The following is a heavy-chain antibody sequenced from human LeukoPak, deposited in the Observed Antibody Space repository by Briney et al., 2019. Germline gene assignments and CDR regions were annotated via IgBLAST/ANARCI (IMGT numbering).Heavy chain of an antibody. CDR1: GGTFSSYA. V-gene: IGHV1-3*01. Sequence: ASVKVSCKASGGTFSSYAISWVRQAPGQRLEWMGWINAGNGNTKYSQKFQGRVTITRDTSASTAYMELSSLRSEDTAVYYCARDRGGSGSYAFDIWGQGTMVTVSS. CDR3: ARDRGGSGSYAFDI. J-gene: IGHJ3*02. CDR2: INAGNGNT. D-gene: IGHD3-10*01.